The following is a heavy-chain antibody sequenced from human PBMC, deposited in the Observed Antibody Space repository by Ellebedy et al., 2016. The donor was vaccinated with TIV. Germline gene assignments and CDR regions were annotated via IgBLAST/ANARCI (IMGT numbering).Heavy chain of an antibody. Sequence: GGSLRLXXAASGFTFSSYAMHWVRQAPGKGLEWVSSISSSSSYIYYADSVKGRFTISRDNAKNSLYLQMNSLRAEDTAVYYCARGGTTAHNYDYWGQGTLVTVSS. CDR1: GFTFSSYA. CDR3: ARGGTTAHNYDY. J-gene: IGHJ4*02. V-gene: IGHV3-21*01. D-gene: IGHD4-17*01. CDR2: ISSSSSYI.